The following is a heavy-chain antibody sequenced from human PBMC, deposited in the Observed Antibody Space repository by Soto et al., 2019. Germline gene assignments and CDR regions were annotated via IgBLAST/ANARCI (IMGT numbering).Heavy chain of an antibody. CDR2: ISSISSYI. D-gene: IGHD2-2*01. CDR3: ARAAFTYCSSTSCATHD. CDR1: GFTFSSYS. Sequence: EVQLVESGGGVDKPGGSLRLSCAASGFTFSSYSMNWVRQAPGKGLEWVSCISSISSYIYYADTVKGRVTITRDNAKNTRYRQMDSLSAEDTAVYYCARAAFTYCSSTSCATHDWGQGTTVTVSS. V-gene: IGHV3-21*01. J-gene: IGHJ6*02.